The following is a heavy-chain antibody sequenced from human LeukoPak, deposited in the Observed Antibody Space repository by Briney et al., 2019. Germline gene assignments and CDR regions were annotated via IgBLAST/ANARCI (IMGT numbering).Heavy chain of an antibody. V-gene: IGHV1-69*13. J-gene: IGHJ4*02. CDR2: IIPIFGTA. CDR3: ARWRPVSYDFWSGYSYYFDY. D-gene: IGHD3-3*01. CDR1: GGTFSSYA. Sequence: SVKVSCKASGGTFSSYAISWVRQAPGQGLEWMGGIIPIFGTANYAQKFQGRVTITADESTSTAYMELSSLRSEDTAVYYCARWRPVSYDFWSGYSYYFDYWGQGTLVTVSS.